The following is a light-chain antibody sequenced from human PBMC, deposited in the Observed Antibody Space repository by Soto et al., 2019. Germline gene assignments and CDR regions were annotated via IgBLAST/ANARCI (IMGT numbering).Light chain of an antibody. CDR3: QQRSSWPLT. V-gene: IGKV3-11*01. CDR2: TAA. Sequence: EIVLTQSPATLSLSPGERATLSCRASQSVGSDLAWYQQKPGQAPRLLIYTAAYRPTGIPARFSGSGSGTDCTLIISSLEAEDFALYYCQQRSSWPLTFGPGTTVDIK. CDR1: QSVGSD. J-gene: IGKJ3*01.